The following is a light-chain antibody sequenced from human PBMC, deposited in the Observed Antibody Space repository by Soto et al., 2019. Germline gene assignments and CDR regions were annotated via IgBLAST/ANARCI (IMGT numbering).Light chain of an antibody. CDR2: EVS. CDR1: SSDIGGYDY. V-gene: IGLV2-14*01. Sequence: QSALTQPASVSGSPGQWITLPCIGTSSDIGGYDYVSWYQQHPGKAPKLIISEVSNRPSGVSARFSGSKSGNTASLTISGLQAEDEADYYCSSYTSSSTLGVFGTGTKLTVL. CDR3: SSYTSSSTLGV. J-gene: IGLJ1*01.